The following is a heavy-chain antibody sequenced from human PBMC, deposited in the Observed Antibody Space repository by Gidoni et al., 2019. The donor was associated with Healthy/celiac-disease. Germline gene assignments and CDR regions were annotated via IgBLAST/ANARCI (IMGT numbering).Heavy chain of an antibody. CDR3: AKTRSEGYCSGGSCSSSAFDI. D-gene: IGHD2-15*01. Sequence: EVQLLESGGGLVQPGGSLRLSCAASGFTCSSYAMSWVRQAPGKGLEWVSAISGSGGSTSYADSVKGRFTISRDNSKNTLYLQMNSLRAEDTAVYYCAKTRSEGYCSGGSCSSSAFDIWGQGTMVTVSS. CDR2: ISGSGGST. V-gene: IGHV3-23*01. CDR1: GFTCSSYA. J-gene: IGHJ3*02.